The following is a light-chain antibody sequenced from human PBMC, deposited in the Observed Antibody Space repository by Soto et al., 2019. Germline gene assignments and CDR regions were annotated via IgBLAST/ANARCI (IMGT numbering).Light chain of an antibody. CDR3: LQYGSLSQT. J-gene: IGKJ1*01. CDR2: GAS. CDR1: QSVRRSY. Sequence: FTQSAGPSSLSPGERATLSCRASQSVRRSYLAWYQQKPSQSPRLIIYGASSRETGIRERFIGSGSGTDCTRTITRLEPEDFVVDFCLQYGSLSQTFCQGTKVDIK. V-gene: IGKV3-20*01.